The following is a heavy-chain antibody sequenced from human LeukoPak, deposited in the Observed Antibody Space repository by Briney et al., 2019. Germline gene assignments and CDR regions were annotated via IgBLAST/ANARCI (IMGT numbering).Heavy chain of an antibody. V-gene: IGHV3-30*02. CDR2: IRYDGSNK. D-gene: IGHD6-6*01. CDR1: GFTFSSYG. Sequence: GGSLRLSCAASGFTFSSYGMHWVRQAPGKGLEWVAFIRYDGSNKYYADSVKGRFTISRDNSKNTLYLQMNSLRAEDTAVYYCAKDRNEYSSSSYYYMDVWGKGTTVTVSS. CDR3: AKDRNEYSSSSYYYMDV. J-gene: IGHJ6*03.